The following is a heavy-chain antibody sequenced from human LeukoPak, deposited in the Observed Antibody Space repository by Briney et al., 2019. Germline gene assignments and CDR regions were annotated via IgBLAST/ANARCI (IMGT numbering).Heavy chain of an antibody. V-gene: IGHV4-34*01. CDR1: GGSFSGYY. CDR3: ARMGLWFGNYGMDV. Sequence: SETLSLTCAVYGGSFSGYYWSWIRQPPGKGLEWIGEINHNGSTNYNPSLKSRVTISVDTSKNQFSLKLSSVTAADTAVYYCARMGLWFGNYGMDVWGKGTTVTVSS. CDR2: INHNGST. D-gene: IGHD3-10*01. J-gene: IGHJ6*04.